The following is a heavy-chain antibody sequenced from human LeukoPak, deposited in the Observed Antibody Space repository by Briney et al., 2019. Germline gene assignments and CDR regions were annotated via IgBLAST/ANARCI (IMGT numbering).Heavy chain of an antibody. CDR1: GGSLTPLC. CDR2: ILYSGST. J-gene: IGHJ3*02. Sequence: SETLSLTWPVSGGSLTPLCSGCDRQTPGKGLEWIGYILYSGSTRYNPSLGSRVTISVDTSTDLFSLTLTSVTAADTALYYFAKNRGEETMVDAFDIWGQGTLVAVSS. CDR3: AKNRGEETMVDAFDI. V-gene: IGHV4-59*08. D-gene: IGHD1-1*01.